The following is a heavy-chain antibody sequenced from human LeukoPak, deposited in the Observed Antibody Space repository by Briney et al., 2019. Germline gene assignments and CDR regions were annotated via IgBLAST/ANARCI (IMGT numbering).Heavy chain of an antibody. D-gene: IGHD3-16*01. J-gene: IGHJ4*02. CDR1: GFIFDDSL. Sequence: VGSLRLSCVASGFIFDDSLMHWVRQAPGKGLEWISLISRDGSTPYYADSVKGRFTISRDNSKNSLFLQMNSLTPEDTAVYYCERDIRGTYFDSWGQGTLVTVSS. CDR3: ERDIRGTYFDS. V-gene: IGHV3-43*01. CDR2: ISRDGSTP.